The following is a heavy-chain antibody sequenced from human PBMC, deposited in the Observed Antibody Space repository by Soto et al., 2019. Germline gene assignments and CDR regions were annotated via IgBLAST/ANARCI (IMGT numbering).Heavy chain of an antibody. J-gene: IGHJ4*02. D-gene: IGHD4-17*01. CDR3: ATDVLPKKDYGDYVNDY. V-gene: IGHV1-3*01. Sequence: ASVKVSCKASGYTFTSYAMHWVRQAPGQRLEWMGWINAGNGNTKYSQKFQGRVTITRDTSASTAYMELSSLRSEDTAVYYCATDVLPKKDYGDYVNDYWGQGTLVTVSS. CDR1: GYTFTSYA. CDR2: INAGNGNT.